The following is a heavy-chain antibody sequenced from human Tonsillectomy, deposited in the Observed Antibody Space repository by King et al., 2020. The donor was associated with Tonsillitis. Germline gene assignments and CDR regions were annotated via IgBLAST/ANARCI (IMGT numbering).Heavy chain of an antibody. Sequence: QLQESGPGLVKPSQTLSFTCTVSGGSISSDSYYWSWIRQPAGKGLEWIGRIYTSGSTNYNPSLKSRVTISVDTSKNQFSLKLSSVTAADTAVYYCAREGLYYYDSSAYGAADCWGQGTLVTVSS. V-gene: IGHV4-61*02. J-gene: IGHJ4*02. D-gene: IGHD3-22*01. CDR1: GGSISSDSYY. CDR3: AREGLYYYDSSAYGAADC. CDR2: IYTSGST.